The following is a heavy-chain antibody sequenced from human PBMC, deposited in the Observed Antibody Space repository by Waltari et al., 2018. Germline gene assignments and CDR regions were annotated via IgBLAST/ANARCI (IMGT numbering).Heavy chain of an antibody. D-gene: IGHD1-1*01. Sequence: QVQLADSGGGAVPPGGALRISCVASRLIFSRYDMNWVRQTPGKGLEWLALIRDDGSKKFYADSVKGRFTVSRDNSRDTLYLHMNGLTSVDTAIYFCAREISTSSPSVWGRGTLVTVSS. CDR2: IRDDGSKK. J-gene: IGHJ4*02. CDR1: RLIFSRYD. CDR3: AREISTSSPSV. V-gene: IGHV3-30*02.